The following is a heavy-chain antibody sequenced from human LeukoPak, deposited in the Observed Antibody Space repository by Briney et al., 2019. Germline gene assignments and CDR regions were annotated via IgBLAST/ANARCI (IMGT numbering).Heavy chain of an antibody. Sequence: SETLSLTCTVSGGSISGYYWSWIRQPPGKGLEWIGYIYYSGSTNYNPSLKSRITMSVDTSKNQFSLNLTSVTAADTAVYYCARAISMVRGLHHYYYYMDVWGEGTTVTVAS. CDR1: GGSISGYY. CDR3: ARAISMVRGLHHYYYYMDV. D-gene: IGHD3-10*01. V-gene: IGHV4-59*01. CDR2: IYYSGST. J-gene: IGHJ6*03.